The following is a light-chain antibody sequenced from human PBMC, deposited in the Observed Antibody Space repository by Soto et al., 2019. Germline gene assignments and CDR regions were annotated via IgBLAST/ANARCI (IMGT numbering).Light chain of an antibody. V-gene: IGLV2-8*01. CDR2: EVT. J-gene: IGLJ1*01. CDR1: SKDVGGFEY. Sequence: QSVLTQPPSASGSPGQSVTISCTGTSKDVGGFEYVSWYRQYPGQAPQVIIYEVTKRPSGVPDRFSGSKSGSTASLTVSGLRPDDEADYYCSSYTISTTLVFGTGTKLTVL. CDR3: SSYTISTTLV.